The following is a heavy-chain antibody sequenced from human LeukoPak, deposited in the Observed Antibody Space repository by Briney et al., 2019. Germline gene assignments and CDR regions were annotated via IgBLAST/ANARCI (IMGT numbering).Heavy chain of an antibody. CDR1: GFTFSNSD. Sequence: GGSLRLSCAASGFTFSNSDMSWVRQAPGKGLEWVSTLSASGVTTYYADSVKGRFTISRDSAKNSLYLQMNSLRAEDTAVYYCARHTYSGGKFDCWGQGTLVTVS. D-gene: IGHD5-12*01. J-gene: IGHJ4*02. CDR3: ARHTYSGGKFDC. CDR2: LSASGVTT. V-gene: IGHV3-23*01.